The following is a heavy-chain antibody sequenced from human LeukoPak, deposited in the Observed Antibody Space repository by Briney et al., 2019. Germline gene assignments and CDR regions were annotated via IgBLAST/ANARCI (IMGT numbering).Heavy chain of an antibody. J-gene: IGHJ6*02. V-gene: IGHV4-34*01. Sequence: KPSETLSLTCAVYGGSFSGYYWSWIRQPPGKGLEWIGEINHSGSTNYNPSLKSRVTISVDTSKNQFSLKLSSVTAADTAVYYCARIAARTPYSYYYGMDVWGQGTTVTVSS. CDR2: INHSGST. CDR1: GGSFSGYY. CDR3: ARIAARTPYSYYYGMDV. D-gene: IGHD6-6*01.